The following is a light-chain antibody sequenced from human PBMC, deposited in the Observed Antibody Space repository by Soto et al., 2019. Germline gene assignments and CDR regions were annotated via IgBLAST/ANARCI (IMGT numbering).Light chain of an antibody. CDR2: EVS. CDR1: RSDVGDYKC. Sequence: QSVLTQPASVSGTPGQSCTISCTGTRSDVGDYKCVSWYQQLPGKAPKLMIYEVSHRTSGVSNRCSCSKSGNPTSLTISRLLAEDVAPYYCSSRPSSSIWVFGGGTQLTVL. J-gene: IGLJ3*02. CDR3: SSRPSSSIWV. V-gene: IGLV2-14*03.